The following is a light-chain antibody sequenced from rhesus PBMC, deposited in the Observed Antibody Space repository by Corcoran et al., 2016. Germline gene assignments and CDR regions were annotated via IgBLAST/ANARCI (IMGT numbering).Light chain of an antibody. CDR3: VQAIAFPFT. Sequence: DIVMTQTPLSLPIAPGEPASISCRSSQSLLHSDGHTYFHWSLQTPGRFPQFLIYETSNRASGVPDRLSGSGSGTDCTLRISKVEAGDVGVYYCVQAIAFPFTFGPGTKLDIK. J-gene: IGKJ3*01. CDR1: QSLLHSDGHTY. V-gene: IGKV2-72*01. CDR2: ETS.